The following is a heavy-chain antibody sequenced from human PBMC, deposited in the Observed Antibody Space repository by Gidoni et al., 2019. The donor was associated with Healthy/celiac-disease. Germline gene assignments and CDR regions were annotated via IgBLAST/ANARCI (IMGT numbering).Heavy chain of an antibody. V-gene: IGHV3-33*01. Sequence: QVQLVESGGGVVQPGRSLRLSCAASGFTFSSYGMHWVRQAPGKGLEWVAVIWYDGSNKYYADSVKGRFTISRDNSKNTLYLQMNSLRAEDTAVYYCARDLVPFGGVIVHDYYYYYYGMDVWGQGTTVTVSS. CDR2: IWYDGSNK. CDR1: GFTFSSYG. J-gene: IGHJ6*02. D-gene: IGHD3-16*02. CDR3: ARDLVPFGGVIVHDYYYYYYGMDV.